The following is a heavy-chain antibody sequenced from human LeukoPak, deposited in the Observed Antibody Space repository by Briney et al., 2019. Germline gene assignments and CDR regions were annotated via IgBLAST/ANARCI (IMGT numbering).Heavy chain of an antibody. D-gene: IGHD2-15*01. CDR1: GGSISSYY. CDR3: ARGDITFDY. J-gene: IGHJ4*02. Sequence: SETLSLTCTVSGGSISSYYCSWIRQPPGKGLEWIGYVLYSGSTNYNPSLKSRVTMSVDTSKNQFSLKLSSVTAEDTAVYYCARGDITFDYWGQGTLVTVSS. CDR2: VLYSGST. V-gene: IGHV4-59*01.